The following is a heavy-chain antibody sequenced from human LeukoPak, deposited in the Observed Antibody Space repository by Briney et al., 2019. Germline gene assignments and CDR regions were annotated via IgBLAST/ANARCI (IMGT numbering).Heavy chain of an antibody. CDR2: MSPNSGNT. CDR1: GYTFTSYD. CDR3: ARVIPPLYGDYVVGWFDP. D-gene: IGHD4-17*01. J-gene: IGHJ5*02. Sequence: ASVKVSCKASGYTFTSYDINWVRQATGQGLEWMGWMSPNSGNTGYAQKFQGRVTMTRNTSISTAYMELSSLRSEDTAVYYCARVIPPLYGDYVVGWFDPWGQGTLVTVSS. V-gene: IGHV1-8*01.